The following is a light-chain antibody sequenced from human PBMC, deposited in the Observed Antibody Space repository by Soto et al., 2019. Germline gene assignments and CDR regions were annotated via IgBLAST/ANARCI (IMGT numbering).Light chain of an antibody. CDR2: SSN. V-gene: IGLV1-44*01. CDR1: GSNIGRNT. Sequence: QSVLTQPPSASGTPGQRVTISCSGSGSNIGRNTVNWYQQLPGTAPKLLIYSSNQRPSGVPDRFSGSKSGTSVSLAISGLQSEDEADYYCAAWDDSLNGWVFGGGTKLTVL. CDR3: AAWDDSLNGWV. J-gene: IGLJ3*02.